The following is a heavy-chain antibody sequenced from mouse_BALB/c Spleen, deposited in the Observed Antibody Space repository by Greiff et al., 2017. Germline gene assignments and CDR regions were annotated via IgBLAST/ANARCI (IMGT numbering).Heavy chain of an antibody. D-gene: IGHD4-1*01. CDR2: IDPANGNT. V-gene: IGHV14-3*02. Sequence: EVQLQQSGAELVKPGASVKLSCTASGFNIKDTYMHWVKQRPEQGLEWIGRIDPANGNTKYDPKFQGKATITADTSSNTAYLQLSSLTSEDTAVYYCATPANWGYFDYGGQGTTLTVSS. CDR3: ATPANWGYFDY. J-gene: IGHJ2*01. CDR1: GFNIKDTY.